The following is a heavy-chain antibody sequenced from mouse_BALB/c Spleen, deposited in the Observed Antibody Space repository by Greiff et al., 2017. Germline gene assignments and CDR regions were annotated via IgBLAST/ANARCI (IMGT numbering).Heavy chain of an antibody. Sequence: EVHLVESGGGLVKPGGSLKLSCAASGFTFSSYAMSWVRQTPEKRLEWVASISSGGSTYYPDRVKGRFTISRDNARNILYLQMSSLRSEDTAMYYCARGDYGSSYDWFAYWGQGTLVTVSA. D-gene: IGHD1-1*01. CDR1: GFTFSSYA. CDR3: ARGDYGSSYDWFAY. J-gene: IGHJ3*01. V-gene: IGHV5-6-5*01. CDR2: ISSGGST.